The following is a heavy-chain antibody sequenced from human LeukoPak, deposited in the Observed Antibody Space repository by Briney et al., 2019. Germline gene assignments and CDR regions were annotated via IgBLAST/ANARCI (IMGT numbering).Heavy chain of an antibody. J-gene: IGHJ4*02. CDR2: IPASGPKT. Sequence: GGSLRLSCAASGFTFSSSAMGWVRRAPQKGLEWVSAIPASGPKTYYTGSVRGRFTISRDNSKNTVYLQMQSLRAEDTAVYYCVKEASKTFGIYTADYWGQGALVTVSS. CDR1: GFTFSSSA. V-gene: IGHV3-23*01. CDR3: VKEASKTFGIYTADY. D-gene: IGHD3-16*01.